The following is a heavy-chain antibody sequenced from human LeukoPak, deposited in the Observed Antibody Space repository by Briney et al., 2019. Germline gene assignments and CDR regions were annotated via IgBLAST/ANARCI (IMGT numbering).Heavy chain of an antibody. CDR1: GFTFSSYS. J-gene: IGHJ4*02. Sequence: RSGGSLRLSCAASGFTFSSYSMNWVRQAPGKGLEWVSSISSSSTYIYYADSVKGRFTISRDNAKNSLYLQMNSLTVEDTAVYYCAKGRGGSSNWGSDYWGQGTQVTVSS. V-gene: IGHV3-21*01. D-gene: IGHD7-27*01. CDR2: ISSSSTYI. CDR3: AKGRGGSSNWGSDY.